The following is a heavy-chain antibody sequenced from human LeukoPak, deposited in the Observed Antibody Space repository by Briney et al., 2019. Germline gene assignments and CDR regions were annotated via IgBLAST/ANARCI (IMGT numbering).Heavy chain of an antibody. V-gene: IGHV4-59*02. J-gene: IGHJ5*02. D-gene: IGHD3-22*01. CDR1: GGSVSNYH. CDR3: ARGTMMVGP. CDR2: IYYSGTT. Sequence: KPSETLSLTCTVSGGSVSNYHWSWIRQPPGKGLEWIGYIYYSGTTNYNPSLKSRVTISIDTSKNQFSLKLSSVTAADTAVYYCARGTMMVGPWGQGTLVTVSS.